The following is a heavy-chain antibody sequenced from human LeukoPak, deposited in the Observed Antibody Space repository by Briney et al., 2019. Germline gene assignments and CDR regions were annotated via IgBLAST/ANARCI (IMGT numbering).Heavy chain of an antibody. CDR2: INPNSGGT. CDR1: GYTFTGYY. CDR3: ARGNELGNYFDY. V-gene: IGHV1-2*02. J-gene: IGHJ4*02. D-gene: IGHD1-1*01. Sequence: GASVKVSCKASGYTFTGYYMHWVRQAPGQGLEWMGWINPNSGGTNYAQKFQGRVTMTTDTSTSTAYMELRSLRSYDTAVYYCARGNELGNYFDYWGQGTLVTVSS.